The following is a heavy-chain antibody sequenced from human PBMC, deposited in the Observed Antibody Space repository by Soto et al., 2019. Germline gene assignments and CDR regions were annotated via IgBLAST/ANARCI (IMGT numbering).Heavy chain of an antibody. V-gene: IGHV3-23*01. CDR3: AKEGIEALAPHCSSAMEV. CDR1: GFTFSSDA. CDR2: ISGSGGST. J-gene: IGHJ6*02. Sequence: HPWGYLGLSCAASGFTFSSDAMSWFRQAPGKGLEWVSAISGSGGSTYYADSVKGRFTISRDNSKNTLYLQMNSLRAEDTAVYYCAKEGIEALAPHCSSAMEVWGHWPTVNV. D-gene: IGHD6-13*01.